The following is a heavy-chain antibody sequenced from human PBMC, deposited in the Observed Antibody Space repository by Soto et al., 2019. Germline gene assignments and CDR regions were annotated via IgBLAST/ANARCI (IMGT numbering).Heavy chain of an antibody. CDR2: INAGNGNT. V-gene: IGHV1-3*05. J-gene: IGHJ4*02. CDR3: TRRTLVTHFDY. D-gene: IGHD6-13*01. Sequence: QVQLVQSGAEEKKPGASVKVSCKASGYTFTSYAMHWVRQAPGQRLEWMGWINAGNGNTKYSQKFQGRVTITRDTSASTAYMKLSSLRSVDTSVYYCTRRTLVTHFDYWGQGTLATVSS. CDR1: GYTFTSYA.